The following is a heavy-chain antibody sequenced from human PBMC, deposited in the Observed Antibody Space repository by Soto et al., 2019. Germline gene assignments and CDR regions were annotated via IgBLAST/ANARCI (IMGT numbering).Heavy chain of an antibody. J-gene: IGHJ4*02. CDR2: INHSGST. D-gene: IGHD4-17*01. CDR1: GGSFSGYY. CDR3: ARDMNGASDY. V-gene: IGHV4-34*01. Sequence: QVQLQQWGAGLLKPSETLSLTCAVYGGSFSGYYWSWIRQPPGKGLEWIGEINHSGSTNYNPSLKSRVTISVNTSKNQFSLKLSSVTAADTAVYYCARDMNGASDYWGQGTLVTVSS.